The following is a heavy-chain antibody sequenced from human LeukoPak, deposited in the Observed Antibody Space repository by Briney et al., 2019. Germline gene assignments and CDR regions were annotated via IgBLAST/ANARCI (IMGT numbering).Heavy chain of an antibody. CDR3: ARGRGRLDY. D-gene: IGHD3-10*01. CDR1: GGSFSEYY. V-gene: IGHV4-34*01. Sequence: PSETLSLTCAVYGGSFSEYYWTWIRQSPGKGLEWIGEMNRGGGSNYNPSLKSRVTISVDTSKNQFSLRLRSVIAADTAVYYCARGRGRLDYWGQGALVTISS. CDR2: MNRGGGS. J-gene: IGHJ4*02.